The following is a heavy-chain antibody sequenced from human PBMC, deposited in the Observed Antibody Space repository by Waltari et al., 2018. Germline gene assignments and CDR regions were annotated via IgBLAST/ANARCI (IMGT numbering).Heavy chain of an antibody. CDR1: GGSISSGDYY. V-gene: IGHV4-30-4*08. J-gene: IGHJ6*02. Sequence: QVQLQESGPGLVKPSQTLSLTCTVSGGSISSGDYYWSWIRQPPGKGLEWIGYIYYSGSTYYNPSRKSRVTISVDTSKNQFSLKLSSVTAADTAVYYCARGYCSGGSCYYYYYGMDVWGQGTTVTVSS. D-gene: IGHD2-15*01. CDR3: ARGYCSGGSCYYYYYGMDV. CDR2: IYYSGST.